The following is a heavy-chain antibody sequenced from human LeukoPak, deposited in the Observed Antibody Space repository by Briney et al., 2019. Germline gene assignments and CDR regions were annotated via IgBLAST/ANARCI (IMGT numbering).Heavy chain of an antibody. D-gene: IGHD6-13*01. CDR1: GFPFGSEA. CDR3: AKSRSGSSNWALRIFDN. Sequence: PGGSLRLSCTISGFPFGSEAMSWVRQTPGRGLEWVSSISPAGGTTYYADSVKGRFTISRDNSKNTLYVQMNSLRAEDTAVYYCAKSRSGSSNWALRIFDNWGQGTLVSVSS. J-gene: IGHJ4*02. V-gene: IGHV3-23*01. CDR2: ISPAGGTT.